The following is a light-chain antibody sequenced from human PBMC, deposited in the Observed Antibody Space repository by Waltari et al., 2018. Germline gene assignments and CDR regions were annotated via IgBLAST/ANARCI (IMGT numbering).Light chain of an antibody. J-gene: IGKJ4*01. CDR3: QQYHNWPLT. V-gene: IGKV3-15*01. Sequence: EIVMTQSPATLSVSQGERATLPCRASPGIAGNLAWYQQKPGQAPRLPIYGASTRATGIPARFSGSGSGTEFTLTIGSLQSEDFAVYYCQQYHNWPLTFGGGTKVEIK. CDR1: PGIAGN. CDR2: GAS.